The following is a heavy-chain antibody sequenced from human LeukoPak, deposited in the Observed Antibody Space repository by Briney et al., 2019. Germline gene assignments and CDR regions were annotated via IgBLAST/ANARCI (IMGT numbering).Heavy chain of an antibody. J-gene: IGHJ4*02. D-gene: IGHD3-3*01. CDR1: GFTFSSYA. CDR2: ISGSGGST. V-gene: IGHV3-23*01. Sequence: GGSLRLSCAASGFTFSSYAMSWVRQAPGKGLEWVSTISGSGGSTDYADSTKGRFTISRDNSKNTLYLQMDSVGAEDTAEYYCATMGYDFWSGYWPDYWGQGTLVTVSS. CDR3: ATMGYDFWSGYWPDY.